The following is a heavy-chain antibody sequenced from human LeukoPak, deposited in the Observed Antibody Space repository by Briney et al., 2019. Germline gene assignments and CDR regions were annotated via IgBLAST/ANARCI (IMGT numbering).Heavy chain of an antibody. CDR1: GFTVNDYY. CDR2: ISGSGDRI. Sequence: GGSLRLSCAASGFTVNDYYMSWIRQAPGEGLEWSSYISGSGDRIYYADSVKGRFTISRDNAKNSLYLQLNSLRAEDTAVYYCARDYAWDSYGLVLDSWGQGALVTVSS. J-gene: IGHJ4*02. D-gene: IGHD3-16*02. V-gene: IGHV3-11*01. CDR3: ARDYAWDSYGLVLDS.